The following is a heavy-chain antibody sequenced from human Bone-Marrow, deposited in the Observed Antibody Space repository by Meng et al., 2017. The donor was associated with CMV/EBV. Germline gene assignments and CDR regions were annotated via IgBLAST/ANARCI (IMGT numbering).Heavy chain of an antibody. CDR2: ISSSGSTI. Sequence: GSLRLSCAASGFTFSDYYMSWIRQAPGKGLEWVSYISSSGSTIYYADSVKGRFTISRDNAKNSLYLQMNSLRAEDTAVYYCARDFSKGPYYYYGMDVWGQGPTVTGSS. V-gene: IGHV3-11*01. CDR1: GFTFSDYY. CDR3: ARDFSKGPYYYYGMDV. D-gene: IGHD6-13*01. J-gene: IGHJ6*02.